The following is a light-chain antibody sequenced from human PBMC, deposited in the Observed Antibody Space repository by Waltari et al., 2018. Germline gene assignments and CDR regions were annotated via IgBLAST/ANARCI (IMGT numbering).Light chain of an antibody. CDR2: DAS. Sequence: ILTQSPVTLSLSPGDRATLSCRATQSIGTYLAWYQQKTGQAPRLLIYDASNRATGIPARFSGSGSGTDFTLTISSLEPEDFAVYHCQQGTTWLFGPGTKVEIK. V-gene: IGKV3-11*01. J-gene: IGKJ3*01. CDR3: QQGTTWL. CDR1: QSIGTY.